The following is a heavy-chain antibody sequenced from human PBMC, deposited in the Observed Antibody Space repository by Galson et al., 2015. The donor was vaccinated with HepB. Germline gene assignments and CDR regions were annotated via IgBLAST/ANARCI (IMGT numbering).Heavy chain of an antibody. D-gene: IGHD6-13*01. J-gene: IGHJ4*02. CDR3: ARLGPYSSSWSSGSFDY. CDR2: ISGRGIST. CDR1: GFTFSSYA. V-gene: IGHV3-23*01. Sequence: SLRLSCAASGFTFSSYAMSWVRQAPGKGLEWVSAISGRGISTYYADSVKGRFTISRDNSKNTLYLQMNSLRAEDTAVYYCARLGPYSSSWSSGSFDYWGQGTLVTVSS.